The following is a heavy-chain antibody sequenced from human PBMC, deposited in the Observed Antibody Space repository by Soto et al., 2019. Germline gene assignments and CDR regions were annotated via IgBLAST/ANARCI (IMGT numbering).Heavy chain of an antibody. Sequence: QVQLVQSGAEVKKPGASVKVSCKASGDNFTDYYIHWGRQAPGQGLEWMGTVNPSGGHTTYAQHFLGRMTMTRDTSTSTLYMELTSLTSEDTAVYYCARGGHVVVVTAALDYWGQGTLVTVSS. CDR3: ARGGHVVVVTAALDY. V-gene: IGHV1-46*01. D-gene: IGHD2-21*02. CDR2: VNPSGGHT. CDR1: GDNFTDYY. J-gene: IGHJ4*02.